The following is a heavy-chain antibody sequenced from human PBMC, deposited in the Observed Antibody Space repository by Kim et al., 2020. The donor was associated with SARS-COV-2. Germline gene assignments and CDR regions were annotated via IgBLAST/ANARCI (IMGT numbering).Heavy chain of an antibody. V-gene: IGHV3-30*18. Sequence: GGSLRLSCAASVFPFLSYFIHWVRQAPGKGRERVAGISYDGSNKYYADSVKGRFTISRDNSKNMLYLQMNSLRAEDTAVYYCAKDLFYRAGSSCDYWGQGTLVTVSS. CDR2: ISYDGSNK. J-gene: IGHJ4*02. D-gene: IGHD6-13*01. CDR3: AKDLFYRAGSSCDY. CDR1: VFPFLSYF.